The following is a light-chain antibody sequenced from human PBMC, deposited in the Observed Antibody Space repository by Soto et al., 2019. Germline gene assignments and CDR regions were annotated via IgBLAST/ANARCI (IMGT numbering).Light chain of an antibody. V-gene: IGLV2-14*01. Sequence: QSVLTQPASVSGSPGQSITISCTGSSSDIGGYNFVSWYRHYPGKAPKLLIYEVSNRPSGVSNRFSASKSGNTASLTISGLQAEDEADYYCSSYTITSTTVFGKGTKVXV. CDR2: EVS. CDR3: SSYTITSTTV. CDR1: SSDIGGYNF. J-gene: IGLJ1*01.